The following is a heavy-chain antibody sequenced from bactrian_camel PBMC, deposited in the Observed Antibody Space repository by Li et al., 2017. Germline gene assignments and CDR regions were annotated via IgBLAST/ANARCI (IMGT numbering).Heavy chain of an antibody. CDR3: AARGPYCYTKLSVADFTY. J-gene: IGHJ6*01. Sequence: QLVESGGGSVQAGGSLRLSCAASSYFTGPYCMAWFRQAPGQKREGVAALYFRTGGTVYAESVAHRFTISHDHAKNTVYLQMNSLKPEDTAMYYCAARGPYCYTKLSVADFTYWGQGTQVTVS. CDR2: LYFRTGGT. D-gene: IGHD2*01. CDR1: SYFTGPYC. V-gene: IGHV3S25*01.